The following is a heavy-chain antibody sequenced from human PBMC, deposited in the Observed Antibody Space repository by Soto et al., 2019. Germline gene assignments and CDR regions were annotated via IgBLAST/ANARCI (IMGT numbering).Heavy chain of an antibody. V-gene: IGHV3-30*18. Sequence: QVQLVESGGGVVQPGRSLRLSCSASGFTFSSYGMHWVRQAPGKGLEWVAVVSSDGNTKYYADSLKGRFTISRDNSKNTLYLQMNSLRTDDTAVYYCAKEPEVAAVNFDYWGQGTLVTVSS. J-gene: IGHJ4*02. D-gene: IGHD1-26*01. CDR3: AKEPEVAAVNFDY. CDR1: GFTFSSYG. CDR2: VSSDGNTK.